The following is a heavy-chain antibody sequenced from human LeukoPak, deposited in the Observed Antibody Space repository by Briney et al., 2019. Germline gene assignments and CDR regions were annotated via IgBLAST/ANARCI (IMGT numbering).Heavy chain of an antibody. D-gene: IGHD3-22*01. J-gene: IGHJ4*02. CDR1: DSIINSNFY. CDR3: ARRADYYDSFGSYNRFFDS. Sequence: PSETLSLTCTVSDSIINSNFYWDCIRQSPGKGLEWIASLYYPRGTYYNPSLKSRLTMSVDRSYNQFSLRLNYVTAVGTAVYYCARRADYYDSFGSYNRFFDSWGQGTLVTVSS. CDR2: LYYPRGT. V-gene: IGHV4-39*01.